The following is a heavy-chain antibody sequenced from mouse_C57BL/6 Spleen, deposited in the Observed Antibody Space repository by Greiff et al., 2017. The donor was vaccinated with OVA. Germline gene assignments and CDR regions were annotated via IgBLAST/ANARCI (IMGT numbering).Heavy chain of an antibody. CDR2: IYPGSGST. CDR3: AREDGYYPLFDY. D-gene: IGHD2-3*01. J-gene: IGHJ2*01. V-gene: IGHV1-55*01. Sequence: QVQLQQPGAELVKPGASVKMSCKASGYTFTSYWITWVKQRPGQGLEWIGDIYPGSGSTNYNEKFKSKATLTVDTSSSTAYMQLSSLTSEDSAVYYCAREDGYYPLFDYWGQGTTLTVSS. CDR1: GYTFTSYW.